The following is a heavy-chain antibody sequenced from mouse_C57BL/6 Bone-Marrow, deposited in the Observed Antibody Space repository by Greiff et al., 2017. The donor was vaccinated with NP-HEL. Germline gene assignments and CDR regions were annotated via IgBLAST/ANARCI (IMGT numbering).Heavy chain of an antibody. D-gene: IGHD1-1*01. J-gene: IGHJ3*01. CDR1: GFTFSSYA. CDR3: ARGGRSFAY. Sequence: EVQRVESGGGLVKPGGSLKLSCAASGFTFSSYALSWVRQTPEKRLEWVATISDGGSYTYYPDNVKGRFTISRDNAKNNLYLQMSHLKSEDTAMYYCARGGRSFAYWGQGTLVTVSA. CDR2: ISDGGSYT. V-gene: IGHV5-4*01.